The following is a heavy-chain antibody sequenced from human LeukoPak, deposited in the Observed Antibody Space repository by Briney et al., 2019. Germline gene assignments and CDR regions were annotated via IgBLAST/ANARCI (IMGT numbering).Heavy chain of an antibody. CDR3: ARGSSVAGDYYYYYYMDV. Sequence: NTSETLSLTCTVSGGSISSYYWSWIRQPPGKGLEWIGYIYYSGSTNYNPSLKSRVTISVDTSKNQFSLKLSSVTAADTAAYYCARGSSVAGDYYYYYYMDVWGKGTTVTVSS. J-gene: IGHJ6*03. CDR2: IYYSGST. D-gene: IGHD6-19*01. V-gene: IGHV4-59*01. CDR1: GGSISSYY.